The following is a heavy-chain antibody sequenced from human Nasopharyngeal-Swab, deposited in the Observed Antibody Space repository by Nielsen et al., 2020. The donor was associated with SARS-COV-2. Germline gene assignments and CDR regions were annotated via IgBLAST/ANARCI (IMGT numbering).Heavy chain of an antibody. J-gene: IGHJ5*01. V-gene: IGHV4-30-2*01. CDR3: ARDRGYGFGHTGWFDS. CDR2: ISHSGTT. D-gene: IGHD5-18*01. Sequence: RQAPGKGLEWIGYISHSGTTYYNPSLKNRLLISLDRSENQFSLKLNSVTAADTAVYYCARDRGYGFGHTGWFDSWGQGTLVTVSS.